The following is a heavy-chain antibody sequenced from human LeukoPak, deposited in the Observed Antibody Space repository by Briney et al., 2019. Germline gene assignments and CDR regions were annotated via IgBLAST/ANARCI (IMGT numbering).Heavy chain of an antibody. J-gene: IGHJ6*02. CDR1: GYTFTSYG. V-gene: IGHV1-18*01. Sequence: ASVKDSCKASGYTFTSYGISSVRQAPGQGLEWMGWISAYNGITNYAQKLQGRVTMTTDTSTSTAYLELRSLRSDDTAVYYCARAPLEVVVPAVPYYYYYGMDVWGQGTTVTVSS. CDR2: ISAYNGIT. CDR3: ARAPLEVVVPAVPYYYYYGMDV. D-gene: IGHD2-2*01.